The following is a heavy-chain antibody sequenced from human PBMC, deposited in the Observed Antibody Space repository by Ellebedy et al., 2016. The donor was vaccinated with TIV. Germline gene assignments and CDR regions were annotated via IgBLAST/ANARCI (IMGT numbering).Heavy chain of an antibody. J-gene: IGHJ6*02. D-gene: IGHD6-19*01. V-gene: IGHV3-11*01. CDR2: ISDSGSMI. CDR3: ARISSGRSFYGMDV. CDR1: GFSSSDYY. Sequence: GGSLRLXXAASGFSSSDYYISWIRQAPGKGLEWVSYISDSGSMIHYADSVKGRFTISRDNSKNSLYLQMNNLRAEGTAVYYRARISSGRSFYGMDVWGQGTTVTVSS.